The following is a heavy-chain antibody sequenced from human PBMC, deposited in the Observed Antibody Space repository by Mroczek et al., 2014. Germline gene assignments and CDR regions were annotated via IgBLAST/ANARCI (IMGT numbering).Heavy chain of an antibody. D-gene: IGHD3-10*01. J-gene: IGHJ2*01. CDR3: ARFQRITLMGGWYFDL. Sequence: QVQLVQSGPGLVKPSQTLSLTCTVSGGSISSGDYYWSWIRQPPGKGLEWIGYIYYSGSTYYNPSLKSRVTISVDTSKNQFSLKLSSVTAADTAVYYCARFQRITLMGGWYFDLWGRGTLVTVSS. CDR1: GGSISSGDYY. CDR2: IYYSGST. V-gene: IGHV4-30-4*01.